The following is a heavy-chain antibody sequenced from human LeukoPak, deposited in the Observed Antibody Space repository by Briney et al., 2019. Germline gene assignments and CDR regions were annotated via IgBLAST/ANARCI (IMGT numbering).Heavy chain of an antibody. CDR2: IRYDGSNK. CDR1: GFTFSSYG. D-gene: IGHD3-3*01. J-gene: IGHJ4*02. V-gene: IGHV3-30*02. Sequence: GGSLRLSCAASGFTFSSYGIHWVRQAPGKGLEWVAFIRYDGSNKYYADSVKGRFTISRDNSKNTLYLQMNSLRAEDTAVYYCAKAQYDFWSGADYWGQGTLVTVSS. CDR3: AKAQYDFWSGADY.